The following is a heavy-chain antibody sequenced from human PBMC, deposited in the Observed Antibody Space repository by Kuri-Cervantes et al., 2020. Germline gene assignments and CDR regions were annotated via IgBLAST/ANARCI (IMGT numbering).Heavy chain of an antibody. J-gene: IGHJ4*02. Sequence: GESLKISCAASGFTFSNYWMHWVRQAPGKGLVWVSRINSDGSSTSYADSVKGRFTISRDNAKNTVNLQMNSLRAEDTAVYYCAKDPGGIGELLSFLLGYWGQGTLVTVSS. CDR2: INSDGSST. CDR3: AKDPGGIGELLSFLLGY. D-gene: IGHD3-10*01. CDR1: GFTFSNYW. V-gene: IGHV3-74*01.